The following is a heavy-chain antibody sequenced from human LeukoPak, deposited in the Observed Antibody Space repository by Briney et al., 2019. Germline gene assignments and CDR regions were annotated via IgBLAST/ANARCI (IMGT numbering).Heavy chain of an antibody. J-gene: IGHJ5*02. CDR3: ARDYYDSSGYFNWFDP. CDR2: IIPIFGTA. CDR1: GGTFSSYA. D-gene: IGHD3-22*01. Sequence: ASVKVSCKASGGTFSSYAISWVRQAPGQGLEWMGGIIPIFGTANYAQKFQGRVTITADKSTSTAYMELSSLRSEDTAVYYCARDYYDSSGYFNWFDPWGQGTLVTVSS. V-gene: IGHV1-69*06.